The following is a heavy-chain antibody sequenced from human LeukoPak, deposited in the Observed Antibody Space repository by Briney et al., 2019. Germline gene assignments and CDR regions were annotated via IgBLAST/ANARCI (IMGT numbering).Heavy chain of an antibody. CDR1: GDSLSSFY. D-gene: IGHD6-6*01. V-gene: IGHV4-4*07. J-gene: IGHJ4*02. Sequence: PSETLSLTCTVSGDSLSSFYWSWIRQPAGKGLEWIGRIFPGGNSNYNPSLNSRVTVSVDTAKNQFSLRLSSVTAADTAVYFCARERTGFAEFDYWGRGILVTVSS. CDR2: IFPGGNS. CDR3: ARERTGFAEFDY.